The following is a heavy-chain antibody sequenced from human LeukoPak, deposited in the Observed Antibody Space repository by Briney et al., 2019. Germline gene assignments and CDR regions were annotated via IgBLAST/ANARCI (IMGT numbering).Heavy chain of an antibody. CDR2: IYYSGST. D-gene: IGHD6-19*01. V-gene: IGHV4-59*08. CDR1: GGSISGYY. CDR3: ARLRVAVAGFDY. Sequence: SETLSLTCTVSGGSISGYYYNWIRQPPGKGLEWIGYIYYSGSTNYNPSLKSRVTMSEDTSKNQFSLKLSSVTAADTAVYYCARLRVAVAGFDYWGQGTQVTVSS. J-gene: IGHJ4*02.